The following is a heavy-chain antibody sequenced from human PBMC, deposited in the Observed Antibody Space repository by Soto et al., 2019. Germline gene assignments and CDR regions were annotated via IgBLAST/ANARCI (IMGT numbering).Heavy chain of an antibody. D-gene: IGHD2-15*01. CDR2: ISTYNGYT. CDR3: ARDRFLGVVVGYYGMDV. CDR1: GYTFSRYG. Sequence: DSVKVSCKASGYTFSRYGIGWVRQAPGQGLDWMGWISTYNGYTEYAQKVQGRVTMTTDTSTSTAYMELRSLRSDDTAVYYCARDRFLGVVVGYYGMDVCGQRSTVPVS. J-gene: IGHJ6*02. V-gene: IGHV1-18*01.